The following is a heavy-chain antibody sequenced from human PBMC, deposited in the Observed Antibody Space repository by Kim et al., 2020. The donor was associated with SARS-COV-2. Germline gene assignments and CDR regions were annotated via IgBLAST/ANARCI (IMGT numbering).Heavy chain of an antibody. V-gene: IGHV3-48*02. CDR2: TR. J-gene: IGHJ5*02. Sequence: TRHYAYSVKGRFTITRENAKNSLYLQMNSLRDEYAAVNYCARSGSGYFDPWGQGTLVTVSS. D-gene: IGHD3-10*01. CDR3: ARSGSGYFDP.